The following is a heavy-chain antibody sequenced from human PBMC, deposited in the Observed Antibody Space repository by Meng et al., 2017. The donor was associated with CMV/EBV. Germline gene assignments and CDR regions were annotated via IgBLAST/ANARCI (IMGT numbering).Heavy chain of an antibody. J-gene: IGHJ6*02. CDR2: TIPIFGTA. Sequence: SVKVSCKASGYTFTGYYMHWVRQAPGQGLEWMGGTIPIFGTANYAQKFQGRVTITTDESTSIAYMELSSLRSEDTAVYYCASYGDYPWYGMDVWGQGTTVTVSS. V-gene: IGHV1-69*05. D-gene: IGHD4-17*01. CDR1: GYTFTGYY. CDR3: ASYGDYPWYGMDV.